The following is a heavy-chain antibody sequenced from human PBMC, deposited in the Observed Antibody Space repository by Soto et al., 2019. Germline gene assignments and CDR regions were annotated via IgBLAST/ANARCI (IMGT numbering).Heavy chain of an antibody. V-gene: IGHV1-2*02. CDR3: ARDLAKGGGSAGFDY. D-gene: IGHD1-26*01. J-gene: IGHJ4*02. CDR2: INPKSGGT. Sequence: QVQLLQSGAEVKKPGASVKVSCKASGDTFTANYIHWVRQAPGQGFEWMGWINPKSGGTKYPQKFKCRGALTRDTSLSTVYMTLTRLTSDDTAVYYCARDLAKGGGSAGFDYWGQGTLVTVSS. CDR1: GDTFTANY.